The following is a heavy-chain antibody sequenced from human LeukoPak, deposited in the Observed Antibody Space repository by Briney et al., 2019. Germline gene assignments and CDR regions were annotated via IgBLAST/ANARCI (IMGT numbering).Heavy chain of an antibody. J-gene: IGHJ4*02. D-gene: IGHD4-17*01. CDR3: ARDYGYGDYYFDY. V-gene: IGHV1-69*06. CDR2: IIPIFGTA. CDR1: GGTFSSYA. Sequence: ASVKVSCKDSGGTFSSYAISRVRQAPGQGLERMGGIIPIFGTANYAQKFQGRVTITADKSTSTAYMELSSLRSEDTAVYYCARDYGYGDYYFDYWGQGTLVTVSS.